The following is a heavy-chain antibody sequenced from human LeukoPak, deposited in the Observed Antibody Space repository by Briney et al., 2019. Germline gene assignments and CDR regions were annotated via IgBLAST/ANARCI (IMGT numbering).Heavy chain of an antibody. CDR2: INPNSGGT. CDR1: GYTFTGYY. V-gene: IGHV1-2*02. D-gene: IGHD4-11*01. J-gene: IGHJ4*02. CDR3: ARGTRTEGYSNYDLDY. Sequence: ASVKVSCKASGYTFTGYYMHWVRQAPGQGLEWMGWINPNSGGTNYAQKFQGRVTMTRDTSISTAYMELSRLRSDDTAVYYCARGTRTEGYSNYDLDYWGQGTLVTVSS.